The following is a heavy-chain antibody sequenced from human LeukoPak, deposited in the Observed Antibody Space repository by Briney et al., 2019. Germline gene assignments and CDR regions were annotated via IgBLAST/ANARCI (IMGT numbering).Heavy chain of an antibody. CDR1: GGSISSGSYY. CDR2: IYTSGST. CDR3: ARKYCSSTSCYFPAFDI. Sequence: PSQTLSLTCTVSGGSISSGSYYWSWIRQPAGKGLEWIGRIYTSGSTNYNPSLKSRVTISVDTFKNQFSLKLSSVTAADTAVYYCARKYCSSTSCYFPAFDIWGQGTMVTVSS. V-gene: IGHV4-61*02. D-gene: IGHD2-2*01. J-gene: IGHJ3*02.